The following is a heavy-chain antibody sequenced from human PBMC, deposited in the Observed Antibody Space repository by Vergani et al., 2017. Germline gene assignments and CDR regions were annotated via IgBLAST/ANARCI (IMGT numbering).Heavy chain of an antibody. Sequence: EVQLVESGGGLVQPGGSLRLSCAASGFTFSSYAMHWVRQAPGKGLEYVSAISSNGGSTYYANSVKGRFTISRDNSKNTLYLQMGSLRAEDMAVYYCARREGYNYYMDVWGKGTTVTFSS. CDR2: ISSNGGST. CDR3: ARREGYNYYMDV. V-gene: IGHV3-64*01. J-gene: IGHJ6*03. CDR1: GFTFSSYA. D-gene: IGHD5-24*01.